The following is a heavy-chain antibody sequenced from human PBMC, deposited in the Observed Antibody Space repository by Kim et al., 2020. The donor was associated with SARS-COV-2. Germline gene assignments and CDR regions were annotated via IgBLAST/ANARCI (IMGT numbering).Heavy chain of an antibody. CDR3: ARDRGYCSGGSCYSFYYYGMDV. D-gene: IGHD2-15*01. CDR1: GGSISSYY. V-gene: IGHV4-59*13. CDR2: IYYSGST. Sequence: SETLSLTCTVSGGSISSYYWSWIRQPPGKGLEWIGYIYYSGSTNYNPSLKSRVTISVDTSKNQFSLKLSSVTAADTAVYYCARDRGYCSGGSCYSFYYYGMDVWGQGTTVTVSS. J-gene: IGHJ6*02.